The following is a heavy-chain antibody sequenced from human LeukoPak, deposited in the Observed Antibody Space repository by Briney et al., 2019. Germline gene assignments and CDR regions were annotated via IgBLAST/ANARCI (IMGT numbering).Heavy chain of an antibody. CDR3: ARVSDSRAVGPFDY. V-gene: IGHV4-34*01. Sequence: PSETLSLTCAVYGGSFSGYYWSWIRQPPGKGLEWIGEINHSGSTNYNPSLKSRVTISVDTSKSQFSLELSSVTAADTAIYYCARVSDSRAVGPFDYWGQGTLVTVSS. D-gene: IGHD3-10*01. J-gene: IGHJ4*02. CDR2: INHSGST. CDR1: GGSFSGYY.